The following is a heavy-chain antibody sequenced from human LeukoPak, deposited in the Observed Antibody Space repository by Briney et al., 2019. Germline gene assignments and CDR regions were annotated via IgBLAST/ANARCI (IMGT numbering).Heavy chain of an antibody. V-gene: IGHV4-34*01. D-gene: IGHD2-15*01. Sequence: SETLSLTCAVYDGSFSGYYWSWIRQPPGKGLEWIGEINHSGSTNYNPSLKSRVTISVDTSKNQFSLKLSSVTAADTAVYYCARGVCSGGSCYFYYYYYMDVWGKGTTVTVSS. CDR1: DGSFSGYY. CDR2: INHSGST. CDR3: ARGVCSGGSCYFYYYYYMDV. J-gene: IGHJ6*03.